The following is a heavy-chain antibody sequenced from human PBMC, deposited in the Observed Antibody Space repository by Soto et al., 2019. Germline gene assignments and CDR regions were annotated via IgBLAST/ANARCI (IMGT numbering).Heavy chain of an antibody. Sequence: QVQLVQSGAEVKKPGASVKVSCKASGYTFTSYGISWVRQAPGQGLEWMGWISAYNGNTNYAQKLQGRVTMTTDTSTSTDYMELRSLRSDDTAVYYCARDGYCSGGSCQYYYYCYMDGWGRGTTVTVSS. CDR3: ARDGYCSGGSCQYYYYCYMDG. D-gene: IGHD2-15*01. J-gene: IGHJ6*03. V-gene: IGHV1-18*01. CDR2: ISAYNGNT. CDR1: GYTFTSYG.